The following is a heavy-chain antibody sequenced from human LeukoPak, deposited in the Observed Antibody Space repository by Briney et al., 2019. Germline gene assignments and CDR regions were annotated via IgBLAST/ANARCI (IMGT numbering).Heavy chain of an antibody. Sequence: PSETLSLTCTVSGGSISSSSYYWGWIRQPPGKGLEWIGEINHSGSTNYNPSLKSRVAISVDTSKNQFSLKLNSVTAADTAVYYCARHLSSSWRYYYYYMDVWGKGTTVTISS. CDR2: INHSGST. V-gene: IGHV4-39*01. CDR3: ARHLSSSWRYYYYYMDV. D-gene: IGHD6-13*01. CDR1: GGSISSSSYY. J-gene: IGHJ6*03.